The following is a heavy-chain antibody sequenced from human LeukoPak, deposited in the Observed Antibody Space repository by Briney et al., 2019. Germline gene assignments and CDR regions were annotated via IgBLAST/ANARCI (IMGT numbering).Heavy chain of an antibody. CDR2: IKQDGSEK. D-gene: IGHD1-7*01. J-gene: IGHJ6*03. Sequence: GGSLRLSCAASGFTFSSYWMSWVRQAPGKGLEWVANIKQDGSEKYYVDSVKGRFTISRDNAKNSLYLQMNSLRAEDTAVYYCARGGSTTPNPYYYYYMDVWGKGTTVTVSS. CDR1: GFTFSSYW. CDR3: ARGGSTTPNPYYYYYMDV. V-gene: IGHV3-7*01.